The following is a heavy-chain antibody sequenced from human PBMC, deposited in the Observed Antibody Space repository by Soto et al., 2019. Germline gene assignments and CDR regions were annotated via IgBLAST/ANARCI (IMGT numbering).Heavy chain of an antibody. CDR1: GGSITNSSYY. Sequence: QLQLQESVPGLVKPSETLSLTCSVSGGSITNSSYYWGWIRQPPGKGLEWIGTIYHGGTTYYNPSLKSRVTISVDTSKNQFSLNLRSVTAADTAVYYSARRAGVTQINNSFDPWGQGTLVTVSA. D-gene: IGHD5-18*01. CDR2: IYHGGTT. CDR3: ARRAGVTQINNSFDP. J-gene: IGHJ5*02. V-gene: IGHV4-39*01.